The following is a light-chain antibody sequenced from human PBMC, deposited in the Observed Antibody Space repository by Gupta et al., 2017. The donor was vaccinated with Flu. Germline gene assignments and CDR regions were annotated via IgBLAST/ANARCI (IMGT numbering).Light chain of an antibody. CDR1: SSDVGGYKY. J-gene: IGLJ3*02. V-gene: IGLV2-14*01. CDR3: SSYTSRDTWV. CDR2: EVS. Sequence: ITISCTGTSSDVGGYKYVYWYQQVPGKAPKLMIYEVSNRPSGVSNRFSGSKSGNTASLTISGLQAEDEADYYCSSYTSRDTWVFGGGTKVTVL.